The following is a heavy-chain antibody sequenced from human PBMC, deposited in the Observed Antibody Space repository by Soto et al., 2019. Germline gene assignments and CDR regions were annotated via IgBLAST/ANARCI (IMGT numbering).Heavy chain of an antibody. J-gene: IGHJ4*02. D-gene: IGHD3-16*02. Sequence: PGGSLRLSCTASGFTFGGYAMSWVCQAPGKGLEWVGFIRSKAYGGTTEYAASVKGRFTSSRDDYKSIAYLQINSLKTEDTAVYYCTRSPSDYVWVSYRTIKPAAYYFHYWGQGTLVTVSS. CDR2: IRSKAYGGTT. CDR3: TRSPSDYVWVSYRTIKPAAYYFHY. CDR1: GFTFGGYA. V-gene: IGHV3-49*04.